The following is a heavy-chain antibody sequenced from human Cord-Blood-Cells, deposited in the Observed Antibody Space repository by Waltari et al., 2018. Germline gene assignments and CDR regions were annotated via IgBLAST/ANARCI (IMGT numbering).Heavy chain of an antibody. CDR1: GYSISSGYY. D-gene: IGHD7-27*01. V-gene: IGHV4-38-2*01. Sequence: QVQLQESGPGLVKPSETLSLTCAVSGYSISSGYYWGWIRQPPGKGLEWIGSIYHSGSTHYNPSLKSRVTISVDTSKNQFSLKLSSVTAADTAVYYCARVQLGIYWYFDLWGRGTLVTVSS. CDR3: ARVQLGIYWYFDL. CDR2: IYHSGST. J-gene: IGHJ2*01.